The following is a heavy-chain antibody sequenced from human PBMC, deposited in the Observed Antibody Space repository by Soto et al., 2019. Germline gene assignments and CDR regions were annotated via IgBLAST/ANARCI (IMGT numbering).Heavy chain of an antibody. CDR3: AKDPSIQLWREAYFDY. CDR1: GFTFSSYA. V-gene: IGHV3-23*01. Sequence: QPGGSLRLSCAASGFTFSSYAMSWVRQAPGKGLEWVSAISGSGGSTYYADSVKGRFTISRDNSKNTLYLQMNSLRAEDTAVYYCAKDPSIQLWREAYFDYWGQGTLVTVSS. CDR2: ISGSGGST. D-gene: IGHD5-18*01. J-gene: IGHJ4*02.